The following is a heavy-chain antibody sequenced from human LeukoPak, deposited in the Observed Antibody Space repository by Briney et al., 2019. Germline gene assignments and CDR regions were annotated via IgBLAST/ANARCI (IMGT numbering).Heavy chain of an antibody. CDR3: ALDYYDSSGYYYFDY. Sequence: PGGSLRLSCAASGFTFSSYEMNWVRQAPGKGLEWVSYISSSGSTIYYADSVKGRFTISRDNAKNSLYLQTNSLRAEDTAVYYCALDYYDSSGYYYFDYWGQGTLVTVSS. V-gene: IGHV3-48*03. CDR2: ISSSGSTI. J-gene: IGHJ4*02. CDR1: GFTFSSYE. D-gene: IGHD3-22*01.